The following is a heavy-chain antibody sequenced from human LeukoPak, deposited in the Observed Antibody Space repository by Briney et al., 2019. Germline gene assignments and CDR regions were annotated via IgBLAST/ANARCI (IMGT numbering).Heavy chain of an antibody. J-gene: IGHJ4*02. Sequence: PGGSLRLSCAASGFTFSTYWMHWVRQAPGKGLVWVSRIESDGSSTSYADSVKGRSTISRDNAKNTLYLQMNSLRAEDTAVYYCARDPSAVAGFFDYWGQGTLVTVSS. D-gene: IGHD6-19*01. CDR1: GFTFSTYW. V-gene: IGHV3-74*01. CDR2: IESDGSST. CDR3: ARDPSAVAGFFDY.